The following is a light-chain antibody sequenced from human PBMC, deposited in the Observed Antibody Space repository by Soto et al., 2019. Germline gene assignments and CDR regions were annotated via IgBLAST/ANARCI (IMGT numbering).Light chain of an antibody. CDR2: GAS. J-gene: IGKJ2*01. Sequence: EIVMTQSPATLSVSPGERATLSCRASQSIGTNLGWYQQRPGQPPRLLIYGASARVSGIPARFSGSGSGTEFTLAISSLQSEDFAVYYCQQDNNWPPMYTFGQGTKLEIK. CDR3: QQDNNWPPMYT. CDR1: QSIGTN. V-gene: IGKV3-15*01.